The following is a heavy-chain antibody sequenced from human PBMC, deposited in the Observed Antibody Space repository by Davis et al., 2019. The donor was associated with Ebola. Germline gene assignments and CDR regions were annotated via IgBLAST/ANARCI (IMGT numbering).Heavy chain of an antibody. CDR3: AAGGTAVATTFGALDI. D-gene: IGHD6-19*01. Sequence: GESLKISCAASGFTVGTNYMTWVRQAPGKGLEWVSGIYNGDRTYYADSVKGRFTISRDNSKNTLFLQMNSLRVEDTAVYYCAAGGTAVATTFGALDIWGRGTVVAVSS. J-gene: IGHJ3*02. CDR1: GFTVGTNY. V-gene: IGHV3-53*01. CDR2: IYNGDRT.